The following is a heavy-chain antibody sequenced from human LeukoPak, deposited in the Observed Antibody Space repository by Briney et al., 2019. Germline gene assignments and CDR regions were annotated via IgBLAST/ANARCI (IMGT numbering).Heavy chain of an antibody. CDR3: AKGTWQQLVYVYFQH. CDR2: IYSGGST. J-gene: IGHJ1*01. Sequence: GGSLRLSCAASGFTVSSNYMSWVRQAPGKGLEWVSVIYSGGSTYYADSVKGRFTISRDNSKNTLYLQMNSLRAEDTAVYYCAKGTWQQLVYVYFQHWGQGTLVTVSS. V-gene: IGHV3-53*01. D-gene: IGHD6-13*01. CDR1: GFTVSSNY.